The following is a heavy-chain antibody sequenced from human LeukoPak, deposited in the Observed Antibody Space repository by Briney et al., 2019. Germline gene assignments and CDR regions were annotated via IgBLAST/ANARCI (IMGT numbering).Heavy chain of an antibody. J-gene: IGHJ4*02. CDR3: ASVGQLATDY. CDR2: IKVDGSEK. CDR1: GFTFSNFW. V-gene: IGHV3-7*03. Sequence: GGSLRLSCIASGFTFSNFWMSWVRQAPGKGLEWVANIKVDGSEKYYVDSVKGRFTISRDNAKNSLYLQMNSLRAEDTAVYYCASVGQLATDYWGQGTLVTVSS. D-gene: IGHD6-6*01.